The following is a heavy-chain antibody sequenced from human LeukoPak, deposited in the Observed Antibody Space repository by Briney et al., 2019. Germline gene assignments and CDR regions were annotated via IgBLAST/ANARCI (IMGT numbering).Heavy chain of an antibody. CDR1: GGSITTNY. CDR2: IYYSGST. Sequence: PSETLSLTCTVSGGSITTNYWSWIRQPPGKGLEWIGYIYYSGSTNYNPSLKSRVTISVDTSKNQFSLKLSSVTAADTAVYYCARARNYDFWSGYLFDPWGQGTLVTVSS. J-gene: IGHJ5*02. V-gene: IGHV4-59*01. CDR3: ARARNYDFWSGYLFDP. D-gene: IGHD3-3*01.